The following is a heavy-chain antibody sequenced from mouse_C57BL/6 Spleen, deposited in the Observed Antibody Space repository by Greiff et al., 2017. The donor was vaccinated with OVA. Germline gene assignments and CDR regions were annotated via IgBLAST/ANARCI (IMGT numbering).Heavy chain of an antibody. CDR1: GYTFTDYY. CDR3: ARQAGSSLGYFDY. D-gene: IGHD1-1*01. J-gene: IGHJ2*01. V-gene: IGHV1-26*01. CDR2: INPNNGGT. Sequence: VQLQQSGPELVKPGASVKISCKASGYTFTDYYMNWVKQSPGKSLEWIGDINPNNGGTSYNQKFKGKATLTVDKSSSTAYMELRSLTSEDSADYYGARQAGSSLGYFDYWGQGTTLTVSS.